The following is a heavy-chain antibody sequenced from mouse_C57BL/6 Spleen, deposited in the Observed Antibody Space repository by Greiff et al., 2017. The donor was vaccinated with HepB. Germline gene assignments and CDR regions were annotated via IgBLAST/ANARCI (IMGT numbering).Heavy chain of an antibody. D-gene: IGHD1-1*01. CDR2: ILPGSGST. V-gene: IGHV1-9*01. CDR1: GYTFTGYW. CDR3: ASPITTVVNWYFDV. Sequence: VQLQQSGAELMKPGASVKLSCKATGYTFTGYWIEWVKQMPGHGLEWIGEILPGSGSTNYNEKFKGKATFTADTSSNTAYMQLSSLTTEDSAIYYCASPITTVVNWYFDVWGTGTTVTVSS. J-gene: IGHJ1*03.